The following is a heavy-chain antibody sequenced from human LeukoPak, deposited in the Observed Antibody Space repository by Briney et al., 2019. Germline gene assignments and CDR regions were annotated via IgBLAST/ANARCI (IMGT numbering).Heavy chain of an antibody. CDR2: IIPIFGTA. CDR1: GGTFSSYA. D-gene: IGHD1-7*01. Sequence: SVKVSFKASGGTFSSYAISWVRQAPGQGLEWMGGIIPIFGTANYAQKFQGRVTITADESTSTAYMELSSLRSEDTAVYYCARERLELPYYYYYGMDVWGQGTTVTVSS. V-gene: IGHV1-69*13. CDR3: ARERLELPYYYYYGMDV. J-gene: IGHJ6*02.